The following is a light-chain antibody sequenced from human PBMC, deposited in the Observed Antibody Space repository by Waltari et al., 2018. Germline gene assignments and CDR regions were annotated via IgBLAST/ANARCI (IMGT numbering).Light chain of an antibody. J-gene: IGKJ1*01. CDR3: MQATQWPLT. Sequence: DVVMTQSPLSLPVTLGQQATISRRSSQSLVHSDGQTYLNWFQQRPGQSPRRLIYKVFNRDSGVPDRFSVSGSGTDFTLTISRVEAEDVGTYYCMQATQWPLTFGQGTKVEIK. V-gene: IGKV2-30*02. CDR2: KVF. CDR1: QSLVHSDGQTY.